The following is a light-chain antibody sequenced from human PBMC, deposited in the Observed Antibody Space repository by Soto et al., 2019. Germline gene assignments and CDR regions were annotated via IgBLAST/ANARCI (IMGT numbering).Light chain of an antibody. CDR1: QGISSY. CDR2: AAS. V-gene: IGKV1-27*01. J-gene: IGKJ1*01. Sequence: DIQMTQSPSSLSASVGDRVTITCRASQGISSYLAWYQQKPGKVPKVLIYAASTLHSGVPSRFSGSGSGTEFTFTISNVQPEDVATYYCQKYYSAPETLGHGPKVDIK. CDR3: QKYYSAPET.